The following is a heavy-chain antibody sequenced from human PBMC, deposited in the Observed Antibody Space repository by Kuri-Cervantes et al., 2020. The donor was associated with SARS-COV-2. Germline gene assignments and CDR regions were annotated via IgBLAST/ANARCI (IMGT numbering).Heavy chain of an antibody. CDR2: IYTSGST. CDR3: ARDPSMSSTTDAFDI. CDR1: GDSIGSGSYY. D-gene: IGHD2/OR15-2a*01. J-gene: IGHJ3*02. V-gene: IGHV4-61*02. Sequence: SETLSLTCTVSGDSIGSGSYYWSWIRQPAGKGLEWIGRIYTSGSTNYNPSLKSRVTMSVDASKNQFSLKLSSVTAADTAVYYCARDPSMSSTTDAFDIWGQGTMVTVSS.